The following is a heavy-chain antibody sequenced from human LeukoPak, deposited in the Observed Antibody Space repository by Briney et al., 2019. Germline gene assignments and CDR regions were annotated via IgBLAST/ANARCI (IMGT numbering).Heavy chain of an antibody. D-gene: IGHD4-23*01. CDR3: AKYGGNSRDFDY. Sequence: SQTLSLTCSVSGGSLSSDDYYWSWIRQPPGKGLEWIGYIYYSGTTYYNPSLNSRVTMSVDASKNQFSLKLSSVTAADTAVYYCAKYGGNSRDFDYWGQGTLVTVSS. CDR1: GGSLSSDDYY. CDR2: IYYSGTT. J-gene: IGHJ4*02. V-gene: IGHV4-30-4*01.